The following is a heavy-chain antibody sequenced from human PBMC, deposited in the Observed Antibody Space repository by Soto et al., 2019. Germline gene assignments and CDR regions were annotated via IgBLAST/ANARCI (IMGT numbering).Heavy chain of an antibody. Sequence: QVQLVQSGAEVKKPGSSVKVSCKASGGTFSSYAISRVRQAPGQGLEWMGGIIPIFGTANYAQKFQGRVTITADESTSTGYMGLSSLRSEDTAVYYCARALVGASLVGGRYYGMDVWGQGTTVTVSS. CDR3: ARALVGASLVGGRYYGMDV. CDR2: IIPIFGTA. V-gene: IGHV1-69*01. CDR1: GGTFSSYA. D-gene: IGHD1-26*01. J-gene: IGHJ6*02.